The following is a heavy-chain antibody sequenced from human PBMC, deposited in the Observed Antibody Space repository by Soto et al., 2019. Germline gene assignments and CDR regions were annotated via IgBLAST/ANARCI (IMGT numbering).Heavy chain of an antibody. D-gene: IGHD2-15*01. J-gene: IGHJ6*02. CDR3: ARLVVAASPYYYYGMDV. V-gene: IGHV1-69*13. CDR1: GGTFSSYA. CDR2: IIPIFGTA. Sequence: GASVKVSCKASGGTFSSYAISWVRQAPGQGLEWKGGIIPIFGTANYAQKFQGRVTITADESTSTAYMELSSLRSEDTAVYYCARLVVAASPYYYYGMDVWGQGTTVTVSS.